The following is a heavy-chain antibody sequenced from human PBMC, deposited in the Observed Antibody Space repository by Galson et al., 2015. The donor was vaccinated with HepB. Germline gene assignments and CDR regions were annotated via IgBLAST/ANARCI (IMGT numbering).Heavy chain of an antibody. CDR1: GYSFTSYW. D-gene: IGHD6-19*01. CDR2: IDPSDSYT. CDR3: ARKSVHSSGWSWRGANYEDYYYGMDV. J-gene: IGHJ6*02. V-gene: IGHV5-10-1*01. Sequence: QSGAEVTKPGESLRISCTGSGYSFTSYWISWVRQMPGKGLEWMGRIDPSDSYTNYSPSFQGHVTISADKSISTAYLQWSSLKASDTAMCYCARKSVHSSGWSWRGANYEDYYYGMDVWGQGTTVTVSS.